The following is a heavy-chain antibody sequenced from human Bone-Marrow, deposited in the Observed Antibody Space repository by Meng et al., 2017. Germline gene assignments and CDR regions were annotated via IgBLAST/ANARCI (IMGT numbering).Heavy chain of an antibody. CDR3: ARGPTTMAHDFDY. V-gene: IGHV4-34*01. CDR2: INHSGST. Sequence: QVQLQQSCAGLLKPSETLSLTCVVSGGSFSDYYWSWIRQPPGKGLEWIGEINHSGSTNYNPSLEGRATISVDTSQNNLSLRLSSVTAADSAVYYCARGPTTMAHDFDYWGQGTLVTVFS. CDR1: GGSFSDYY. D-gene: IGHD4-11*01. J-gene: IGHJ4*02.